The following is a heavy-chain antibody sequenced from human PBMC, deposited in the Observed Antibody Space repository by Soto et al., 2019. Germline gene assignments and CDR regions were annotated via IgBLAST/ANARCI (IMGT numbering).Heavy chain of an antibody. Sequence: EVQLLESGGGLEQPGKSLRLSCAASGFTFDNYAMSWVRQAPGKGLEWVSVISGSGGNIHYADSVRGRFTISRDNSKNTLYLQMNSLRVEDTAIYYCAVLQWLIPFDCWGQGTLVTVSS. D-gene: IGHD6-19*01. V-gene: IGHV3-23*01. J-gene: IGHJ4*02. CDR1: GFTFDNYA. CDR3: AVLQWLIPFDC. CDR2: ISGSGGNI.